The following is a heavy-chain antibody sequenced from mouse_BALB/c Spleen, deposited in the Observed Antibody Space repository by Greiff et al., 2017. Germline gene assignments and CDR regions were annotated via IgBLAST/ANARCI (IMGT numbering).Heavy chain of an antibody. V-gene: IGHV14-3*02. CDR1: GFNIKDTY. CDR3: ATVRRHYFDY. Sequence: EVKLVESGAELVKPGASVKLSCTASGFNIKDTYMHWVKQRPEQGLEWIGRIDPANGNTKYDPKFQGKATITADTSSNTAYLQLSSLTSEDTAVYYCATVRRHYFDYWGQGTTLTVSS. J-gene: IGHJ2*01. D-gene: IGHD2-14*01. CDR2: IDPANGNT.